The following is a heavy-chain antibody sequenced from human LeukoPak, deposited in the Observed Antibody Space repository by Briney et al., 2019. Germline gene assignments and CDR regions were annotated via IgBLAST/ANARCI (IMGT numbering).Heavy chain of an antibody. CDR2: INPNTGGT. J-gene: IGHJ4*02. CDR3: AKGDSSGRRFFDY. V-gene: IGHV1-2*06. D-gene: IGHD6-19*01. CDR1: GYTFSAYY. Sequence: GAAVKVCCRASGYTFSAYYIHWVRQAPGQGLEWMGRINPNTGGTNYAQKFQGRVTVTIDTSVSTSYMELNSLESDDTAVYYCAKGDSSGRRFFDYWGQGTVVTVSS.